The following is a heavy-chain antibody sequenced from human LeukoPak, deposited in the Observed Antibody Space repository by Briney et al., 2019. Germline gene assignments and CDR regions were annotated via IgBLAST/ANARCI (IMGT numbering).Heavy chain of an antibody. CDR3: AKDLRPYRSASWFDP. Sequence: PGGSLRLSCAASGFTFSSYAMSWVRQAPGKGLEWVSAISGSGGSTYYADSVRGRFTISRDNSENTLYLQMNSLRVEDTAVYYCAKDLRPYRSASWFDPWGQGTLVTVSS. CDR2: ISGSGGST. V-gene: IGHV3-23*01. J-gene: IGHJ5*02. CDR1: GFTFSSYA. D-gene: IGHD6-19*01.